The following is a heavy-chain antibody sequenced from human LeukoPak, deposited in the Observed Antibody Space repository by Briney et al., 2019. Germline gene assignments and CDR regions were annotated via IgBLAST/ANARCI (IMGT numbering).Heavy chain of an antibody. CDR1: GYTFTSYG. D-gene: IGHD2-2*01. V-gene: IGHV1-18*01. CDR2: ISAYNGNT. J-gene: IGHJ5*02. Sequence: GASVKVSCKASGYTFTSYGIGWVRQAPGQGLEWMGWISAYNGNTNYAQKLQGRVTMTTDTSTSTAYMELRSLRSEDTAVYYCASRYCSSTSCYGGRSGFDPWGQGTLVTVSS. CDR3: ASRYCSSTSCYGGRSGFDP.